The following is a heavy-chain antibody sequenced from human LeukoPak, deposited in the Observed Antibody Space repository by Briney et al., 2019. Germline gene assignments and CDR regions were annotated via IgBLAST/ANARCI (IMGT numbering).Heavy chain of an antibody. CDR1: GGSISGYY. CDR2: IHNSGNT. J-gene: IGHJ6*02. D-gene: IGHD1-14*01. Sequence: SETLSLTCAVSGGSISGYYWSWVRQPPGKGLEWIGYIHNSGNTYYKSSLKSRIAISTDTSKNMISLRLSSVTAADTAVYYCARGRNFLVDVWGQGTTVTVSS. CDR3: ARGRNFLVDV. V-gene: IGHV4-4*09.